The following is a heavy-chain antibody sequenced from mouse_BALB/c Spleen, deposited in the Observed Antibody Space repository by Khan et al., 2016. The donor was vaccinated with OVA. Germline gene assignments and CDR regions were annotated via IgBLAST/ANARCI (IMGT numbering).Heavy chain of an antibody. Sequence: EVQLQQSGPELVKPGASVKMSCKASGYTFTSYDMHWVKQKPGQGLEWIGYIIPYNDYTKFNEKFKGKATLTSDKSSSTAYMELSSLTSEDCAVFYCTRGVHGLRTWFAYWGQGTLVTVSA. J-gene: IGHJ3*01. V-gene: IGHV1S136*01. CDR2: IIPYNDYT. D-gene: IGHD3-1*01. CDR3: TRGVHGLRTWFAY. CDR1: GYTFTSYD.